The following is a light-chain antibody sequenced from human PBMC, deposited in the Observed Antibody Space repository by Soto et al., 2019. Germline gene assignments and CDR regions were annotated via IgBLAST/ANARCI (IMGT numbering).Light chain of an antibody. Sequence: DIQIAQSPTSPSATVRGRVTIPCQASQDVSNYLNWYQQKLGKAPKLLIYDASNLETGVPSRFSGSGSGTYFTFTISSLQPEDFATYYCQQYSNLITFGQGTRLEI. CDR3: QQYSNLIT. J-gene: IGKJ5*01. CDR2: DAS. CDR1: QDVSNY. V-gene: IGKV1-33*01.